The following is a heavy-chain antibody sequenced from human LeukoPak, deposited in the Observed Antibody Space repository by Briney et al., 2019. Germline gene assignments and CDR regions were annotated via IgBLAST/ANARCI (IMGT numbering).Heavy chain of an antibody. CDR3: ARDDYYGSGSFDY. Sequence: GGSLRLSCAASGFTFSSYAMSWVRQAPGKGLEWVSVIYSGGSTYYADSVKGRFTISRDNSKNTLYLQMNSLRAEDTAVYYCARDDYYGSGSFDYWGQGTLVTVSS. CDR2: IYSGGST. V-gene: IGHV3-23*03. D-gene: IGHD3-10*01. CDR1: GFTFSSYA. J-gene: IGHJ4*02.